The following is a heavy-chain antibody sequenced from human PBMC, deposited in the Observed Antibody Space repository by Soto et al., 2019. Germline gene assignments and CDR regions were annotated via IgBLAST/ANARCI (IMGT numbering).Heavy chain of an antibody. V-gene: IGHV4-30-4*08. Sequence: PSETLSLTCTVSGGSISYEYYHWTWIRQSPGKGLEWIGYVHYSGSIMYNPSFKSRVTISVDTSKNQFSLKLSSVTAADTAVYYCARAYYYDSSPAASDYWGQGTLVTVSS. D-gene: IGHD3-22*01. CDR1: GGSISYEYYH. CDR3: ARAYYYDSSPAASDY. CDR2: VHYSGSI. J-gene: IGHJ4*02.